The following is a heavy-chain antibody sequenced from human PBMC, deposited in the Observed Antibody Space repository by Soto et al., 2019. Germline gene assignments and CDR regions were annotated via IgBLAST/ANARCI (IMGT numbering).Heavy chain of an antibody. D-gene: IGHD3-10*01. CDR1: GIPVSRNY. V-gene: IGHV3-53*04. J-gene: IGHJ6*02. Sequence: EVQLVESGGGLAQPGGSLRLSCAASGIPVSRNYMTWVRQAPGKGLEWVSVLHSGGDTYYANSVKGRFTISRHDSTNTLFLQMNSLTPEDTAVYYCARDGPYYYASRMDVWGQGTTVTVSS. CDR2: LHSGGDT. CDR3: ARDGPYYYASRMDV.